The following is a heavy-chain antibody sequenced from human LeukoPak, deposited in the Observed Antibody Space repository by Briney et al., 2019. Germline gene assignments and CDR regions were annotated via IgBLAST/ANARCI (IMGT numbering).Heavy chain of an antibody. J-gene: IGHJ4*02. CDR3: AKGVLMVYFLFDY. CDR2: ISGSGGST. Sequence: PGGSLRLSCAASGFTFSSYGMHWVRQAPGKGLEWVSAISGSGGSTYYADSVKGRFTISRDNSKNTLYLQMNSLRAEDTAVYYCAKGVLMVYFLFDYWGQGTLVTVSS. CDR1: GFTFSSYG. D-gene: IGHD2-8*01. V-gene: IGHV3-23*01.